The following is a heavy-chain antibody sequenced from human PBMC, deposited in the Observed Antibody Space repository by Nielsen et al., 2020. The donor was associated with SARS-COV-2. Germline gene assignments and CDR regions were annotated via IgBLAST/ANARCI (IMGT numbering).Heavy chain of an antibody. D-gene: IGHD6-13*01. J-gene: IGHJ6*02. CDR1: GYTFTSYA. V-gene: IGHV1-3*01. CDR2: INAGNGNT. CDR3: ARDGLIAAAGPAYYYYVMDV. Sequence: ASVKVSCKASGYTFTSYAMHWVRQAPGQRLEWMGWINAGNGNTKYSQKFQGRVTITRDTSASTAYMELSSLRSDDTAVYYRARDGLIAAAGPAYYYYVMDVLGQGTTVTVSS.